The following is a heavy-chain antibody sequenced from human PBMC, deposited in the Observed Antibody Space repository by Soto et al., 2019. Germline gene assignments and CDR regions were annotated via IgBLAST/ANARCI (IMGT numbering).Heavy chain of an antibody. CDR2: ISYDGSNK. V-gene: IGHV3-30*18. CDR3: AKDSVEYYYGSGSGRYGMDV. J-gene: IGHJ6*02. CDR1: GFTFSSYG. D-gene: IGHD3-10*01. Sequence: QVQLVESGGGVVQPGRSLRLSCAASGFTFSSYGMHWVRQAPGKGLEWVAVISYDGSNKYYADSVKGRFTISRDNSKNTLYLQMNSLRAEDTAVYYCAKDSVEYYYGSGSGRYGMDVWGQGTTVTVSS.